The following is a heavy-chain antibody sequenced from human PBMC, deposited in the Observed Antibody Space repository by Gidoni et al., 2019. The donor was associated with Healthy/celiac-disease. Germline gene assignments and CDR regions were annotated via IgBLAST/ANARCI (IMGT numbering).Heavy chain of an antibody. Sequence: EVQLVESGGGLVQPGRSLRLSCAASGFTFDDYAMHWVRQAPGKGLEWVSGISWNSGSIGYADSVKGRFTISRDNAKNSLYLQMNSLRAEDTALYYCAKDLYGDYGEAFDYWGQGTLVTVSS. V-gene: IGHV3-9*01. CDR3: AKDLYGDYGEAFDY. D-gene: IGHD4-17*01. CDR1: GFTFDDYA. J-gene: IGHJ4*02. CDR2: ISWNSGSI.